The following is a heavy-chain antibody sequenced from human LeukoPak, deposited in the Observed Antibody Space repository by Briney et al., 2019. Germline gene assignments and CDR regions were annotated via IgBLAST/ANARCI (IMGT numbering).Heavy chain of an antibody. D-gene: IGHD1-1*01. CDR1: GGSISSSSYF. J-gene: IGHJ6*02. CDR3: ARRRYDHYYGMDV. V-gene: IGHV4-39*01. CDR2: LCYSGST. Sequence: SEPLSLTCTVSGGSISSSSYFWGWIRQPPGKGLERIGSLCYSGSTYYTPALKSRVTISVDTSKNQFSLKLSSVAAADTAVEYCARRRYDHYYGMDVWGQGTTVTVSS.